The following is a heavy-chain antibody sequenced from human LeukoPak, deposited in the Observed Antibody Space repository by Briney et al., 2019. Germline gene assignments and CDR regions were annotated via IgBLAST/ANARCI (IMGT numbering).Heavy chain of an antibody. J-gene: IGHJ4*02. D-gene: IGHD3-9*01. Sequence: SETLSLTCTVSGGSVNNYYWGWIRQPPGMGLDWIGIVYYSGSTYYNPSLKSRVTISVDTSKNQFSLKLNSVTAADTAVYYCAREGHILTGYYDYWGQGTLVTVSS. V-gene: IGHV4-39*07. CDR1: GGSVNNYY. CDR2: VYYSGST. CDR3: AREGHILTGYYDY.